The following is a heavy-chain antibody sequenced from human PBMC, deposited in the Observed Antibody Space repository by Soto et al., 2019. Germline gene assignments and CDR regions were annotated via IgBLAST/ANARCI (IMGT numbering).Heavy chain of an antibody. CDR1: GGSISSSTYY. CDR3: ARQFDY. Sequence: QLQLQESGPGLVKPSETLSLTCTVSGGSISSSTYYWGWIRQPPGKGLEWIGSIYYSGRTDYNPSLKSRVTISVDTSKNQFSLRPSSVTAADTAVYYCARQFDYWGQGTLVTVSS. V-gene: IGHV4-39*01. CDR2: IYYSGRT. J-gene: IGHJ4*02.